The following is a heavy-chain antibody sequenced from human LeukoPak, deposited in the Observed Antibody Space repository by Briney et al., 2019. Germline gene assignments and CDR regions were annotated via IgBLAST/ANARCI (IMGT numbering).Heavy chain of an antibody. CDR1: GFTFSSYA. CDR3: AKEASYDFWSGYPPGY. D-gene: IGHD3-3*01. V-gene: IGHV3-23*01. CDR2: ISGSGGST. Sequence: GGSLRLSCAASGFTFSSYAMSWVRQAPGKGLEWVSAISGSGGSTYYADSVKGRFTISRDNSKNTLYLQMNSLRAEDTAVYYCAKEASYDFWSGYPPGYWGQGTLVTVSS. J-gene: IGHJ4*02.